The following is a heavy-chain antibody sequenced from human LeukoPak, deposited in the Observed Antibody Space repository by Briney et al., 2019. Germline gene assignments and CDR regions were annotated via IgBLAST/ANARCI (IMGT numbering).Heavy chain of an antibody. J-gene: IGHJ4*02. CDR2: INAGNANT. V-gene: IGHV1-3*01. Sequence: ASVKVSCKTSGYTFSSYAIHWARQAPGHRLERMGWINAGNANTKYSQKFQGRVTITRDTSASTAYMELSSLRSEDTAVYYCARGYCSSTSCQYYFDYWGQGTLVTVSS. CDR3: ARGYCSSTSCQYYFDY. D-gene: IGHD2-2*01. CDR1: GYTFSSYA.